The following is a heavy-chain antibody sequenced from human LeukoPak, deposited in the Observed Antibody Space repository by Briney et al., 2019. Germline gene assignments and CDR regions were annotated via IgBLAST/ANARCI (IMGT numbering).Heavy chain of an antibody. CDR3: AKGPHYYNKYYYDMDV. CDR2: ISYDGSNE. D-gene: IGHD3-10*01. V-gene: IGHV3-30*18. J-gene: IGHJ6*02. CDR1: GFTFSSIA. Sequence: GGSLRLSCAASGFTFSSIAMSWVRQAPGKGLEWVAVISYDGSNEYYADSVKGRFTISRDNSKNTLYLQMYSLRGEDTAVYYCAKGPHYYNKYYYDMDVWGQGTTVTVSS.